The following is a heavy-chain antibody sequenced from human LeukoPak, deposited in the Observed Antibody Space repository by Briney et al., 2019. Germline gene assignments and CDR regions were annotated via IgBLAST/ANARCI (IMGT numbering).Heavy chain of an antibody. J-gene: IGHJ4*02. V-gene: IGHV3-30*02. CDR1: GFTFSSYG. D-gene: IGHD2-8*01. CDR2: IRYDGSNK. Sequence: GGSLRLSCAASGFTFSSYGMHWVRQAPGKGLEWVAFIRYDGSNKYYADSVKGRFTISRDNSRNTLYLQMNSLRAEDTAVYYCAKDVSATFDYWGQGTLVTVSS. CDR3: AKDVSATFDY.